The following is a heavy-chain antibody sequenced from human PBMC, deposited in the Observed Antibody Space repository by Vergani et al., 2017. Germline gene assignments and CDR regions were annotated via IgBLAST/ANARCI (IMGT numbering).Heavy chain of an antibody. D-gene: IGHD3-22*01. V-gene: IGHV3-23*01. CDR3: AKLGGITMIVVVNYFDY. CDR1: GFTFSSYA. CDR2: ISGSGGST. J-gene: IGHJ4*02. Sequence: EVQLLESGGGLVQPGGSLRLSCAASGFTFSSYAMSWVRQAPGKGLEWVSAISGSGGSTYYADSVKGRLTISRDNSKNTLYLQMNSLRAEDTAVYYCAKLGGITMIVVVNYFDYWGQGTLVTVSS.